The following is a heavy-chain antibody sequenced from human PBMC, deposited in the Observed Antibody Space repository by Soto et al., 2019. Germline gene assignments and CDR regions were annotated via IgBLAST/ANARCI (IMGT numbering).Heavy chain of an antibody. D-gene: IGHD2-21*01. V-gene: IGHV3-7*03. CDR3: MRSYSY. CDR2: IKEDGTEK. CDR1: GFTFSSLW. J-gene: IGHJ4*02. Sequence: EVQLVESGGGLVQPGGSLRLSCAASGFTFSSLWMTWVRQAPGKGLEWVANIKEDGTEKYYVDSVKGRFTISRDNAKNSLYLQMSSLRAEDTAVYYCMRSYSYWGQGTLVTVSS.